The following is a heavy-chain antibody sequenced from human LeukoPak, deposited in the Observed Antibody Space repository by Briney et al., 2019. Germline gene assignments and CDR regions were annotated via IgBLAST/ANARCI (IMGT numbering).Heavy chain of an antibody. Sequence: SQTLSLTCTVSGGSISSGDYYWSWIRQPPGKGLEWIGYIYYSGSTYYNPSLKSRVTISVDTSKNQFSLKLSSVTAADTAVYYCARARREMARGVIIPDAFDIWGQGTMVTVSS. V-gene: IGHV4-30-4*01. CDR2: IYYSGST. J-gene: IGHJ3*02. D-gene: IGHD3-10*01. CDR3: ARARREMARGVIIPDAFDI. CDR1: GGSISSGDYY.